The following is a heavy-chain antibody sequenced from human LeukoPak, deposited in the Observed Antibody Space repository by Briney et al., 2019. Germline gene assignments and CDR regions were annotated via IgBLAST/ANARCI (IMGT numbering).Heavy chain of an antibody. CDR3: ARDAVGATTKFDY. V-gene: IGHV4-39*07. CDR2: IYYSGST. J-gene: IGHJ4*02. Sequence: PSETLSLTCTVSGGSISSSSYYWGWIRQPPGKGLEWIGSIYYSGSTYYNPSLKSRVTISVDTSKNQFSLKLSSVTAADTAVYYCARDAVGATTKFDYWGQGTLVTVSS. D-gene: IGHD1-26*01. CDR1: GGSISSSSYY.